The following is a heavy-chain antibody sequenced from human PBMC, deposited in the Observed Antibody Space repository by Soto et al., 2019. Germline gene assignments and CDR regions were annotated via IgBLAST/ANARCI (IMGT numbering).Heavy chain of an antibody. CDR3: ARAFYGDYDY. V-gene: IGHV4-59*01. J-gene: IGHJ4*02. Sequence: PSETLSLTYTVSGGSISSYYWSWIRQPPGKGLEWIGYIYYSGSTNYNPSLKSRVTISVDTSKNQFSLKLSSVTAADTAVYYCARAFYGDYDYWGQGTLVTVSS. D-gene: IGHD4-17*01. CDR2: IYYSGST. CDR1: GGSISSYY.